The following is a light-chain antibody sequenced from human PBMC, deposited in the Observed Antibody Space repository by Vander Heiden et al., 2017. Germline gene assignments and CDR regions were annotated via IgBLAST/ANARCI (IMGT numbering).Light chain of an antibody. J-gene: IGKJ2*01. V-gene: IGKV1-5*03. CDR1: QSVSSW. CDR3: QQYNSYSYT. Sequence: DIQMTQPPSTLSASVRDRITLPCRASQSVSSWLSWYQQKPGKAPKLLIDTASSLESGVPSMFSGSGSGTEFTLTSSSLQPDDFATYYCQQYNSYSYTFGQGTKLDIK. CDR2: TAS.